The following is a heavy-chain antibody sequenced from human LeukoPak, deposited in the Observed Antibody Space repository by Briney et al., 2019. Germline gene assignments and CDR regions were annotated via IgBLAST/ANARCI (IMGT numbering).Heavy chain of an antibody. Sequence: SETLSLTCTVSGGSISSYYWSWIRQPPGKGLEWIGYIYYSGSTNYNPSLKSRVTISVDTSKNQFSLKLSSVTAADTAVYYCGRPRWDDYGDLYFDYWGQGTLVTVSS. CDR3: GRPRWDDYGDLYFDY. CDR2: IYYSGST. V-gene: IGHV4-59*08. D-gene: IGHD4-17*01. J-gene: IGHJ4*02. CDR1: GGSISSYY.